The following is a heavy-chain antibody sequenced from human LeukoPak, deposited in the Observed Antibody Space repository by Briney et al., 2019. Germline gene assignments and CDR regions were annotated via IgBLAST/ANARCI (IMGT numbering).Heavy chain of an antibody. V-gene: IGHV1-18*01. CDR3: ARTHSSGWYSVGYYYMDV. CDR1: GYTFTSYG. D-gene: IGHD6-19*01. Sequence: ASVKVSCKASGYTFTSYGVSWVRQAPGQGLEWMGWISAHNGNTNYAQKLQGRVTMTTDTSTSTAYMDLRSLRSDDTAVYYCARTHSSGWYSVGYYYMDVWGKGTTVTVSS. J-gene: IGHJ6*03. CDR2: ISAHNGNT.